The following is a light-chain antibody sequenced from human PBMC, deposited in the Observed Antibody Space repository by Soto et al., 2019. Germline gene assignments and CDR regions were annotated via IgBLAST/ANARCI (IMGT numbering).Light chain of an antibody. CDR2: DAS. CDR3: QQFHDLPIT. Sequence: DIQMTQSPSSLSASVGDRVTITFQASQDIKKNVNWYQQKPGKVPKVLIYDASTFETGVPSRFSGSGSETEFTLTISSLQSEDIATYFCQQFHDLPITFGQGTRLEIK. CDR1: QDIKKN. J-gene: IGKJ5*01. V-gene: IGKV1-33*01.